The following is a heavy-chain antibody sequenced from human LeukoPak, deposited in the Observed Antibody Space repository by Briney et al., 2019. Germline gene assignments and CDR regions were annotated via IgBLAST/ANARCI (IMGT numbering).Heavy chain of an antibody. J-gene: IGHJ6*03. D-gene: IGHD1-26*01. CDR2: ISWDGGST. V-gene: IGHV3-43D*03. CDR3: AKDRRGSYYYYYYMDV. CDR1: GFTFDDYA. Sequence: GGSLRLSCAASGFTFDDYAMHWVRQAPGKGLEWVSLISWDGGSTYYADSVKGRFTISRDNSKNSLYLQMNSLRAEDTALYYCAKDRRGSYYYYYYMDVWGQGTLVTVSS.